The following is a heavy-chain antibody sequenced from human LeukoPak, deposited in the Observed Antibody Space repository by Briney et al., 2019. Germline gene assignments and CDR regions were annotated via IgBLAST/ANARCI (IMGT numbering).Heavy chain of an antibody. V-gene: IGHV1-18*01. CDR3: ARDFRVNYYDSSGYKDY. CDR1: GYTFTSYG. J-gene: IGHJ4*02. CDR2: ISAYNGNT. D-gene: IGHD3-22*01. Sequence: ASVKVSCKAYGYTFTSYGISWVRQAPGQGLEWMGWISAYNGNTNYAQKLQGRVTMTTDTSTSTAYMELRSLRSDDTAVYYCARDFRVNYYDSSGYKDYWGQGTLVTVSS.